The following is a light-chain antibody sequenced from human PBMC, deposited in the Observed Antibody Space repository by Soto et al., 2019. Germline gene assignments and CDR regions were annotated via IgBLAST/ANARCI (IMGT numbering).Light chain of an antibody. J-gene: IGLJ2*01. CDR1: SSDVGGYNY. V-gene: IGLV2-14*01. CDR2: DVN. Sequence: QSALTQPASVSGSPGQSITISCTGTSSDVGGYNYVSWYQQHPGKAPELMIYDVNNRPSGISNRFSGSKSGNTASLTISGLRAEDEADYYCSSYTSSSPVVFGGGTKLTVL. CDR3: SSYTSSSPVV.